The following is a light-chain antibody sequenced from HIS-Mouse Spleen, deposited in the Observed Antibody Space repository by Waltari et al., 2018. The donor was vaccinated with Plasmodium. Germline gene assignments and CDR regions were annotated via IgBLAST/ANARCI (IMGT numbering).Light chain of an antibody. V-gene: IGLV2-23*03. CDR1: SRDVGSYNL. J-gene: IGLJ2*01. CDR3: CSYAGSSTFVV. Sequence: QSALTQPASVSGSPGQSITISCTGPSRDVGSYNLFSWYQQHPGKAPKLMIYEGSKRPSGVSNRFSGSKSGNTASLTISGLQAEDEADYYCCSYAGSSTFVVFGGGTKLTVL. CDR2: EGS.